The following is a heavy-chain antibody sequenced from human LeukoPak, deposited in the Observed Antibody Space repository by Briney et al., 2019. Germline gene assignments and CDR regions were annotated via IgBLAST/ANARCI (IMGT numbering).Heavy chain of an antibody. Sequence: ASVKVSCKASGYTFTSYGISWVRQAPGQGLEWMGWISAYNGNTNYAQKLQGRVTMTTDTSTSTAYMELRSLRSDDTVVYYCAREGATIWFGELLADYWGQGTLVTVSS. CDR3: AREGATIWFGELLADY. D-gene: IGHD3-10*01. V-gene: IGHV1-18*01. CDR2: ISAYNGNT. CDR1: GYTFTSYG. J-gene: IGHJ4*02.